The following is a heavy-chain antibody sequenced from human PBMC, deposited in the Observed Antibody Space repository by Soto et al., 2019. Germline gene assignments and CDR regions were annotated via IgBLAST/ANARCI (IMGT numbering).Heavy chain of an antibody. V-gene: IGHV1-69*02. Sequence: QVQLVQSGAEVKKPGSSVKVSCKASGGTFSSYTISWVRQAPGQGLEWMGRIIPILGIANYAQKFQGRVTITADKSTSTXXXXXXXXXXXXXXXXXXXXXXXXDLSYYFAYWGQGTLVTVSS. J-gene: IGHJ4*02. CDR2: IIPILGIA. CDR3: XXXXXXDLSYYFAY. CDR1: GGTFSSYT. D-gene: IGHD3-16*02.